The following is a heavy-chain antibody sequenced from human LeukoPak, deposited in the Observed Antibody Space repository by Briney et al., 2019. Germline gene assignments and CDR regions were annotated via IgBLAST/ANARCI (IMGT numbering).Heavy chain of an antibody. J-gene: IGHJ5*02. CDR2: INHSGST. CDR3: ARGSNYYDSGKGWFDP. V-gene: IGHV4-34*01. D-gene: IGHD3-10*01. Sequence: PSETLSLTCAVYGGSFSGYYWSWIRQPPGKGLEWIGEINHSGSTNYNPSLKSRVTISVDTSKNQFSLKLSSVTAADTAVYYCARGSNYYDSGKGWFDPWGQGTLVTVSS. CDR1: GGSFSGYY.